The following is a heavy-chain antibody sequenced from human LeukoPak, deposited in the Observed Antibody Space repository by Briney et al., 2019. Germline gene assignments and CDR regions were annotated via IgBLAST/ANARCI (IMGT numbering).Heavy chain of an antibody. V-gene: IGHV3-23*01. D-gene: IGHD6-19*01. Sequence: PGGSLRLSCAASGFTFSSYAMSWVRQAPGKGLEWVSAISGSGGSTYYADSVKGRFTISRDNSKNTLYLQMNSLRAEDTAVYYCAKGLQQWLVRWVDCWGQGTLVTVSS. J-gene: IGHJ4*02. CDR3: AKGLQQWLVRWVDC. CDR1: GFTFSSYA. CDR2: ISGSGGST.